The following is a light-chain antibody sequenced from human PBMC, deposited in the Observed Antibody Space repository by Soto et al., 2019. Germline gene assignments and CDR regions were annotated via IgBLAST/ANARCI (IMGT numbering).Light chain of an antibody. CDR3: QQLNSYPIT. Sequence: TQLTQSPSSLSASIGDRVTMTCRASQGIDNYLAWYQQKTGKAPKLLIYAASTLRSGVPSRFSGSGSGTDFTFTISSLQPEDFATYYCQQLNSYPITFGQGTRLEIK. V-gene: IGKV1-9*01. CDR2: AAS. CDR1: QGIDNY. J-gene: IGKJ5*01.